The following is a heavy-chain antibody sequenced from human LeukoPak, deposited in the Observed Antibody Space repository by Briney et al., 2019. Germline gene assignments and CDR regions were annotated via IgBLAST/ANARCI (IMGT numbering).Heavy chain of an antibody. J-gene: IGHJ4*02. V-gene: IGHV3-9*01. D-gene: IGHD6-13*01. CDR2: ISWNSGSI. CDR3: AKDMGYSSSWYIFDY. CDR1: GFTFDDYA. Sequence: GGSLRLSCAASGFTFDDYAMRWVRQAPGKGLEWVSGISWNSGSICYADSVKGRFTISRDNAKNSLYLQMNSLRAEDTALYYCAKDMGYSSSWYIFDYWGQGTLVTVSS.